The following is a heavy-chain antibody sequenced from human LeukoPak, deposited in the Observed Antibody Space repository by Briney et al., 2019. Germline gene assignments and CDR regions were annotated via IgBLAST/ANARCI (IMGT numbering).Heavy chain of an antibody. V-gene: IGHV3-21*01. D-gene: IGHD4-17*01. Sequence: VGSLRLSCAASGFTFSSYSMDWVRQAPGKGLEWVSSISSSSSYIYYADSVKGRFTISRDNAKNSLYLQMNSLRAEDTAVYYCARVSDYGDYGEYYFDHWGQGTLVTVSS. CDR2: ISSSSSYI. CDR1: GFTFSSYS. CDR3: ARVSDYGDYGEYYFDH. J-gene: IGHJ4*02.